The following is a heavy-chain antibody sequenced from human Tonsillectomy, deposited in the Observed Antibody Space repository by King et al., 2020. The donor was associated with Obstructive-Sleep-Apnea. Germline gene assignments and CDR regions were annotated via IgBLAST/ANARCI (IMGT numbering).Heavy chain of an antibody. D-gene: IGHD3-22*01. V-gene: IGHV4-39*07. J-gene: IGHJ4*02. CDR2: MFYNGTS. Sequence: QLQESGPGLVRPSETLSLTCTASGGSITKNTYFWGWIRQPPGKGLEWIGSMFYNGTSYYNPSLKSRATISLDMSKNQFSLKLNSLTAADTAVYYCVRETDEYHYDSSGNYWGPGTLVTVSS. CDR3: VRETDEYHYDSSGNY. CDR1: GGSITKNTYF.